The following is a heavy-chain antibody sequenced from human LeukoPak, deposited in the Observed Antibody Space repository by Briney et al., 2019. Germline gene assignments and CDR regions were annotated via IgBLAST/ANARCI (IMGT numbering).Heavy chain of an antibody. CDR3: ARSEGELDYLDY. CDR1: GFTFSSYS. J-gene: IGHJ4*02. D-gene: IGHD1-26*01. CDR2: ISSSSSSYI. V-gene: IGHV3-21*01. Sequence: GSLRLSCAASGFTFSSYSMNWVRQAPGKGLEWVSSISSSSSSYIYYADSVKGRFTISRDNAKNSLYLQMNSLRAEDTAVYYCARSEGELDYLDYWGQGTLVTVSS.